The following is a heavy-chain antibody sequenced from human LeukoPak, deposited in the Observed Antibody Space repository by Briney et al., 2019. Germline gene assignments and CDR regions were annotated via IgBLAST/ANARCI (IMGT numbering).Heavy chain of an antibody. D-gene: IGHD3-22*01. CDR3: AKVGYYDSSGYYYFDY. CDR1: GFTFDDYA. Sequence: GGSLRLSCAASGFTFDDYAMHWVRQAPGKGLEWVSGISWNSGSIGYADSVKGRFTISRDNAKNSLYLQMNSLRAEDTAVYYCAKVGYYDSSGYYYFDYWGQGTLVTVSS. CDR2: ISWNSGSI. J-gene: IGHJ4*02. V-gene: IGHV3-9*01.